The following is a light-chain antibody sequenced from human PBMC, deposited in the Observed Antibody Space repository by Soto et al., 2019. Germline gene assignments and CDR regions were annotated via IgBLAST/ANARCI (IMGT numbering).Light chain of an antibody. V-gene: IGKV2-28*01. CDR3: MQALQTPLT. CDR2: LGF. Sequence: EIVMTQSPLSLPVTPGEPASISCRSSQSLLHSNGYNYLDWYLQKPGQSPQLLIYLGFNRASGVPDRFSGSGSGTDFTLKISRVEAEDVGVYYCMQALQTPLTFGGGTKVDIK. J-gene: IGKJ4*01. CDR1: QSLLHSNGYNY.